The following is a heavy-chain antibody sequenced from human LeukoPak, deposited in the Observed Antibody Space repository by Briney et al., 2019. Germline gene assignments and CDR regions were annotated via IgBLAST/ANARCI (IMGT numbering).Heavy chain of an antibody. Sequence: GGSLRLSCAASGFTFSSYGMNWVRQAPGKGLEWVAVISDDGSDKYYGDSVQGRFTISRDDSENTLLLEMKSLRVEDTAVYYCVPSFSGSFVWGQGTPVTVSS. V-gene: IGHV3-30*03. CDR2: ISDDGSDK. CDR1: GFTFSSYG. CDR3: VPSFSGSFV. D-gene: IGHD3-10*01. J-gene: IGHJ4*02.